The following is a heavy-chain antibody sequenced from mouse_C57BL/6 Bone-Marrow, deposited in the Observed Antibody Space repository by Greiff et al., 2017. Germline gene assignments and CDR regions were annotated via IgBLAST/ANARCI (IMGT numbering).Heavy chain of an antibody. V-gene: IGHV1-64*01. CDR2: IHPNSGST. CDR3: ARQLRLRFYWYFDV. Sequence: VQLKQPGAELVKPGASVKLSCKASGYTFTSYWMHWVKQRPGQGLEWIGMIHPNSGSTNYNEKFKSKATLTVDKSSSTAYMQLSSLTSEDSAVYYCARQLRLRFYWYFDVWGTGTTVTVSS. D-gene: IGHD3-2*02. J-gene: IGHJ1*03. CDR1: GYTFTSYW.